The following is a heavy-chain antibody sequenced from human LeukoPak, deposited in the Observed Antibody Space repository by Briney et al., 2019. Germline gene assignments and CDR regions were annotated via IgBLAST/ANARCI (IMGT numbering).Heavy chain of an antibody. CDR2: IYSGGST. CDR3: ARDSPRYFDWLLTTQTSFDI. Sequence: GGSLRLSRAASGFTVSSNYMSWVRQAPGKGLEWVSVIYSGGSTYYADSVKGRFTISRDNSKNTLYLQMNSLRAEDTAVYYCARDSPRYFDWLLTTQTSFDIWGQGTMVTVSS. CDR1: GFTVSSNY. V-gene: IGHV3-66*01. D-gene: IGHD3-9*01. J-gene: IGHJ3*02.